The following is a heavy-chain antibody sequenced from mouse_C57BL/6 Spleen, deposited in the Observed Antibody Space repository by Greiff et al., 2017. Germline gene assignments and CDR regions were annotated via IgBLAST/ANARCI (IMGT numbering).Heavy chain of an antibody. D-gene: IGHD2-1*01. CDR3: ARLYYGNYGFDY. V-gene: IGHV5-15*01. J-gene: IGHJ2*01. CDR1: GFTFSDYG. CDR2: ISNLAYSI. Sequence: EVQLMESGGGLVQPGGSLKLSCAASGFTFSDYGMAWVRQAPRKGPEWVAFISNLAYSIYYADTVTGRFTISRENAKNTLYLEMSSLRSEDTAMYYCARLYYGNYGFDYWGQGTTLTVSS.